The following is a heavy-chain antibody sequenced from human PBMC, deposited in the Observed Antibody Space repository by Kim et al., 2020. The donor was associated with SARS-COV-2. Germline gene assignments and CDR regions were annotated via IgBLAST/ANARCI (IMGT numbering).Heavy chain of an antibody. CDR3: ARGHYETAYFDL. J-gene: IGHJ2*01. V-gene: IGHV1-18*01. D-gene: IGHD4-17*01. Sequence: NYAQKLQGRLTMTTDTSTTTAYMELRSLRSDDTAVYYCARGHYETAYFDLWGRGTLVTVSS.